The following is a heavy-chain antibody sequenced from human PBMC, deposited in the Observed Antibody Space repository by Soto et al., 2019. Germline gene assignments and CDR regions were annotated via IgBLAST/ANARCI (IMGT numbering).Heavy chain of an antibody. D-gene: IGHD3-10*01. V-gene: IGHV3-74*01. CDR1: GFTFSGRS. J-gene: IGHJ6*04. CDR2: IDNAGTDS. Sequence: EVQLVESGGGLVQPGGSLRLSCAASGFTFSGRSMHWVRQAPGKGLVWVSGIDNAGTDSTYADSVKGRFTSSRDNAKNTLHLQMNSLRVEDTAMYYCARGWFGPDVWGKGTTVTVSS. CDR3: ARGWFGPDV.